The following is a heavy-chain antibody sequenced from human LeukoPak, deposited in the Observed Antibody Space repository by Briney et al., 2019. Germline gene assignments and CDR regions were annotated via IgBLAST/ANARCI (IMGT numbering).Heavy chain of an antibody. CDR2: IYYSGST. V-gene: IGHV4-39*01. J-gene: IGHJ4*02. CDR1: GGSISSSSYY. Sequence: SETLSLTCTVSGGSISSSSYYWGWIRQPPGKGLEWIGSIYYSGSTYYNPSLKSRVTISVDTSKSQFSLKLSSVTAADTAVYYCARNVLLWFGELFCDYWGQGTLVTVSS. CDR3: ARNVLLWFGELFCDY. D-gene: IGHD3-10*01.